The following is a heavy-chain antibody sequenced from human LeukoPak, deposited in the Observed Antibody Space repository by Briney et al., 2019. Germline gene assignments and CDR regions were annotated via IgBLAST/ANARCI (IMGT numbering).Heavy chain of an antibody. CDR2: INQDGSGR. CDR1: GFTFSAYW. J-gene: IGHJ5*02. Sequence: GGSLRLSCAASGFTFSAYWMSWVRQAPGKGLEWVANINQDGSGRYYGDSVRGRFTISRDNAESSLFLQMNSLRAEDTAVYYCTRDQSWGQGTLVTVSS. V-gene: IGHV3-7*04. CDR3: TRDQS.